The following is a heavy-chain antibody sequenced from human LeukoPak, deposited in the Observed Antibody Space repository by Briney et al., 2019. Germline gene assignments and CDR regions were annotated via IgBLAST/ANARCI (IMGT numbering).Heavy chain of an antibody. J-gene: IGHJ4*02. CDR2: ISSTTNTQ. CDR1: GFTFHDYY. CDR3: ARDDYFRLGH. Sequence: GGSLRLSCAASGFTFHDYYMTWIRQPPGKGLEWISYISSTTNTQYYADSVRGRFTISRDNAQKSLYLQMNSLRAEDTAIYYCARDDYFRLGHRGQGTLVTVSS. D-gene: IGHD2/OR15-2a*01. V-gene: IGHV3-11*01.